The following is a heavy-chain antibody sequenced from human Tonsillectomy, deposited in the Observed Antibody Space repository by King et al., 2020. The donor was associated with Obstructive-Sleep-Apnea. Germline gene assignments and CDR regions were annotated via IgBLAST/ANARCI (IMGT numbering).Heavy chain of an antibody. CDR3: AGRNLRKSNIPYFDS. V-gene: IGHV3-30*04. D-gene: IGHD2/OR15-2a*01. Sequence: VQLVESGGGVVQPGTSLRLSCAASGFTFSNYALHWVRQAPGKGLEWVALISYDGRNQYYADSLKGRFTISRDNSKNTLSLQMNSLRAEDTAVYYCAGRNLRKSNIPYFDSWGQGTLVTVSS. CDR1: GFTFSNYA. CDR2: ISYDGRNQ. J-gene: IGHJ4*02.